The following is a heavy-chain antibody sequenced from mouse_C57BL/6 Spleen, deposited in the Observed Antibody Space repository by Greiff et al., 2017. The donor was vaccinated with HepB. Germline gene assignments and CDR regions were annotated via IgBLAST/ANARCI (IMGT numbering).Heavy chain of an antibody. CDR3: ARLIYDGYYPFAY. V-gene: IGHV1-76*01. CDR2: IYPGSGNT. Sequence: QVHVKQSGAELVRPGASVKLSCKASGYTFTDYYINWVKQRPGQGLEWIARIYPGSGNTYYDEKFKGKATLTAEKSSSTAYMQLSSLTSEDSAVYVCARLIYDGYYPFAYWGQGTLVTVSA. D-gene: IGHD2-3*01. J-gene: IGHJ3*01. CDR1: GYTFTDYY.